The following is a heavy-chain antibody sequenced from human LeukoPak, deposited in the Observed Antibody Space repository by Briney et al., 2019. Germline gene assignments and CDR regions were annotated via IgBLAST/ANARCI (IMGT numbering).Heavy chain of an antibody. J-gene: IGHJ3*02. CDR3: ARGVSWGFGVAFDI. CDR1: GYSISSGYY. CDR2: IYHSGST. D-gene: IGHD3-10*01. Sequence: PSETLSLTCTVSGYSISSGYYWGWIRQPPGKGLEWIGSIYHSGSTYYNPSLKSRVTISVDTSKNQFSLKLSSVTAADTAVYYCARGVSWGFGVAFDIWGQGTMVTVSS. V-gene: IGHV4-38-2*02.